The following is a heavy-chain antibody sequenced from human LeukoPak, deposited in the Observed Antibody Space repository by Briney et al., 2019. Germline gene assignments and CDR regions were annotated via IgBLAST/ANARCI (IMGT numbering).Heavy chain of an antibody. J-gene: IGHJ4*02. CDR3: ARGGHNYAAAY. Sequence: KPSETLSLTCTVSGGSISSTTYYWGWIRQPPGRGLEWIGGLFYGGDTYYNPSLKSRVTMSADTSKNQFSLKVTSMTAADTAVYFCARGGHNYAAAYWGQGTLVTVSS. D-gene: IGHD5-24*01. CDR2: LFYGGDT. CDR1: GGSISSTTYY. V-gene: IGHV4-39*01.